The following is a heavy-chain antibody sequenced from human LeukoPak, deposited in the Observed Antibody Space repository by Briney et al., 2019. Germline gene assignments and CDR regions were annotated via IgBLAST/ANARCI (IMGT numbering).Heavy chain of an antibody. CDR1: GFTFSNYA. CDR2: ISTDGNGK. CDR3: TKVRSGSSNWALRVFDY. D-gene: IGHD4-11*01. Sequence: QSGGSLRLSCAASGFTFSNYAMHWVRQAPGKGLEWVALISTDGNGKTYADSVKGRFTFSRDNSKNTLYLQMDSLRVEDTAVYYCTKVRSGSSNWALRVFDYWGQGALVTVSS. V-gene: IGHV3-30-3*02. J-gene: IGHJ4*02.